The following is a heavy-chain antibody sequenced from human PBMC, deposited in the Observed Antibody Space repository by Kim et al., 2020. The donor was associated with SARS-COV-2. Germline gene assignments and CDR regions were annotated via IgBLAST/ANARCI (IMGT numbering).Heavy chain of an antibody. CDR2: IYYSGST. J-gene: IGHJ6*02. CDR1: GGSISSSSYY. CDR3: ARPFFSCSGGSCYSNPILGYYYYGMDV. D-gene: IGHD2-15*01. V-gene: IGHV4-39*01. Sequence: SETLSLTCTVSGGSISSSSYYWGWIRQPPGKGLEWIGSIYYSGSTYYNPSLKSRVTISVDTSKNQFSLKLSSVTAADTAVYYCARPFFSCSGGSCYSNPILGYYYYGMDVWGQGTTVTVSS.